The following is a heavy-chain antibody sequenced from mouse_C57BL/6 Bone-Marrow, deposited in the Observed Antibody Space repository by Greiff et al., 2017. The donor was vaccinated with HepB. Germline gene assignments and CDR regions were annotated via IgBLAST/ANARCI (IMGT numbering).Heavy chain of an antibody. CDR3: ARSPLIYDGQYYFDY. Sequence: QVQLKESGPGLVAPSQSLSITCTVSGFSFTSYAISWVRQPPGKGLEWLGVIWTDGGTNYNSAPKSRMSISKDNSKSQVFLKMNSLQTDDTARDYGARSPLIYDGQYYFDYWGQGTTLTVSS. CDR1: GFSFTSYA. D-gene: IGHD2-3*01. V-gene: IGHV2-9-1*01. CDR2: IWTDGGT. J-gene: IGHJ2*01.